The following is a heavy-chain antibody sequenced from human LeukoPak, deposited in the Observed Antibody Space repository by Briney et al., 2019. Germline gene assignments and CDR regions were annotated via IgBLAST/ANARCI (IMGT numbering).Heavy chain of an antibody. D-gene: IGHD6-19*01. CDR2: INPSGGST. V-gene: IGHV1-46*01. J-gene: IGHJ3*02. Sequence: ASVKVSRKASGYTFTSYYMHWVRQAPGQGLEWMGIINPSGGSTSYAQKFQGRVTMTRDMSTSTVYMELSSLRSEDTAVYYCARDRSSGWSQDAFDIWGQGTMVTVSS. CDR3: ARDRSSGWSQDAFDI. CDR1: GYTFTSYY.